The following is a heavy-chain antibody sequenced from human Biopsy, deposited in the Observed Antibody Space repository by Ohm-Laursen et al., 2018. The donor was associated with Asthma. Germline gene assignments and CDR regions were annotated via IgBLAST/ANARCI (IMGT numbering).Heavy chain of an antibody. CDR2: ISVYNGNT. V-gene: IGHV1-18*01. CDR1: GYTFNSAG. CDR3: ARAVDYSHYYGIDV. D-gene: IGHD3-10*01. Sequence: VSSVKVSCKTSGYTFNSAGNTWVRQAPGQGLEWMGWISVYNGNTKVAQKLQDRVTMITDTSTSTAYMELRSLRSDDTAVYFCARAVDYSHYYGIDVWGRGTTVTVS. J-gene: IGHJ6*02.